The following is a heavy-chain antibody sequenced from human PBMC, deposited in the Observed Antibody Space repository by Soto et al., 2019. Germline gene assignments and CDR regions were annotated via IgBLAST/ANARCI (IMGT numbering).Heavy chain of an antibody. V-gene: IGHV3-33*01. Sequence: QVQLVESGGDVVQPGRSLRLSCAASGFSFVTYGFHWVRQTPGKGLGWVAVIWHDGSNKYYADSVKGRFTISRHNSDNTMVLLMNILRAEDTAVSFCARDLCSTSECLHSWGQVILVTVSS. CDR3: ARDLCSTSECLHS. CDR2: IWHDGSNK. CDR1: GFSFVTYG. J-gene: IGHJ1*01. D-gene: IGHD2-15*01.